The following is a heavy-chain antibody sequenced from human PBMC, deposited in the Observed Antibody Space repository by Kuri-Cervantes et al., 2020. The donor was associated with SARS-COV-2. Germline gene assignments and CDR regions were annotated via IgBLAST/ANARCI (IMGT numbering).Heavy chain of an antibody. J-gene: IGHJ3*02. CDR2: ISSNGGST. V-gene: IGHV3-64*01. Sequence: GESLKISCAASGFTFSSYWMHWVRQAPGKGLEYVSAISSNGGSTYYANSVRGRFTISRDNSKNTLYLQMGSLRAEDMAVYYCARGSIVVVIANLDIWGQGTMVTVSS. D-gene: IGHD2-21*01. CDR1: GFTFSSYW. CDR3: ARGSIVVVIANLDI.